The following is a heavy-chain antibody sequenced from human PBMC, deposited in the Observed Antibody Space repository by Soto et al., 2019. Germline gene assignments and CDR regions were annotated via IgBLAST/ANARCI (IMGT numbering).Heavy chain of an antibody. D-gene: IGHD1-7*01. CDR3: ARSRKEGLELHFDY. CDR1: GYSFTSYG. Sequence: ASVKVSCKASGYSFTSYGITWVRQAPGQGLEWMGWISAYNGNTNYAQKLQGRVTMTTDTSTSTAYMELRSLRSDDTAVYYCARSRKEGLELHFDYWGLGTMVTVYS. CDR2: ISAYNGNT. V-gene: IGHV1-18*04. J-gene: IGHJ4*02.